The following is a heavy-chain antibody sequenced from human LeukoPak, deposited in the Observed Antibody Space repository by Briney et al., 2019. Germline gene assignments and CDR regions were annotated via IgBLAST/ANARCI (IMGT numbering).Heavy chain of an antibody. J-gene: IGHJ1*01. CDR3: AKGNKGGMIVPGERPKYFQH. CDR2: ISGSGDST. CDR1: GFTLRSYV. Sequence: GGSLRLSCVASGFTLRSYVMNWVRQTPGKGLEWVSSISGSGDSTFYADSVKGRFSTSRDNSKNTLYLQVNGLRTEDTAVYYCAKGNKGGMIVPGERPKYFQHWGQGTLVTVSS. D-gene: IGHD3-10*01. V-gene: IGHV3-23*01.